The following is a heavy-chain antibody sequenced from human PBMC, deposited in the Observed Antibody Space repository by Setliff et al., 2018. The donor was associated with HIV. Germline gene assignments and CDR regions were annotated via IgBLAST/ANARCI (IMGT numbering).Heavy chain of an antibody. V-gene: IGHV3-23*01. CDR2: ISGSGDST. CDR3: AKTLPTLYPPHDYYFAMDV. D-gene: IGHD2-15*01. CDR1: GFTFGSYA. J-gene: IGHJ6*02. Sequence: PGGSLRLSCAPSGFTFGSYAMSWVRQAPGKGLEWVSVISGSGDSTFYADSLKGRFTISRDNSKNTLYLQMNSLRAEDTAVYYCAKTLPTLYPPHDYYFAMDVWGQGITVTVSS.